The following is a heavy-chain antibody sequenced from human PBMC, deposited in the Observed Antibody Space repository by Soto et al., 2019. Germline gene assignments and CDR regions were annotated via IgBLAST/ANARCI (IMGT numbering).Heavy chain of an antibody. CDR2: IWYDGSNK. J-gene: IGHJ6*02. D-gene: IGHD2-15*01. CDR1: GFTFSSYG. Sequence: GGSMRLSCAASGFTFSSYGMHWVRQAPGKELEWVAVIWYDGSNKYYADSVKGRFTISRDNSKNTLYLQMNSLRAEDTAVYYCAREYIVVVVAATPGHGMDVWGQGTTVTVSS. V-gene: IGHV3-33*01. CDR3: AREYIVVVVAATPGHGMDV.